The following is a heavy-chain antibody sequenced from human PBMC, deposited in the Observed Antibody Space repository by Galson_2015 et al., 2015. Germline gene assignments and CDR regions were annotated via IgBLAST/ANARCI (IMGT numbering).Heavy chain of an antibody. Sequence: SETLSLTCAVYGGSFSGYYWSWIRQPPGKGLEWIGEINHSGSTNYNPSLKSRVTISVDTSKNQFSLKLSSVTAADTAVYYCARVVCDYIWGSYRPYYFDYWGQGTLVTVSS. CDR3: ARVVCDYIWGSYRPYYFDY. V-gene: IGHV4-34*01. CDR2: INHSGST. J-gene: IGHJ4*02. D-gene: IGHD3-16*02. CDR1: GGSFSGYY.